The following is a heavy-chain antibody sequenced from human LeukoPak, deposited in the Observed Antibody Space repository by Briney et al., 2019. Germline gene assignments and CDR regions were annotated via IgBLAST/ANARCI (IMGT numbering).Heavy chain of an antibody. J-gene: IGHJ4*02. CDR2: ITTGDGNT. Sequence: GWSQRLSCTASGFTFSSYTMTWVRQAPGKGLKWVSTITTGDGNTYYADSVKGRFTVSRDDSKNTLYLQMNSLRAEDTAVYYCAKDGGLWVSAHWGDSWGRGTLVTVSS. CDR3: AKDGGLWVSAHWGDS. D-gene: IGHD7-27*01. CDR1: GFTFSSYT. V-gene: IGHV3-23*01.